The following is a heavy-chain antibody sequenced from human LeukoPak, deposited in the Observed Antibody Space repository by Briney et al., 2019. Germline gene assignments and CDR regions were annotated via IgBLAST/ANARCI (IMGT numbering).Heavy chain of an antibody. CDR2: IRSTANGYAT. V-gene: IGHV3-73*01. D-gene: IGHD3-10*01. Sequence: PGGSLRLSCAASGFPFSGSALHWVRRASGKGLEWVGRIRSTANGYATAYAASVKGRFTISRDDSKNTAYLQMDSLKTEDTAVYYCTGNYYGSGSYADFDYWGQGTLVTVSS. J-gene: IGHJ4*02. CDR1: GFPFSGSA. CDR3: TGNYYGSGSYADFDY.